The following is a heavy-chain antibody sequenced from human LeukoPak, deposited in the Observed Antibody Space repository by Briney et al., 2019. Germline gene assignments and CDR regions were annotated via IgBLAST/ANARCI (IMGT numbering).Heavy chain of an antibody. CDR1: GYTFTSYD. J-gene: IGHJ5*02. CDR3: ARGLHSSGWYWFDP. V-gene: IGHV1-8*01. CDR2: MNPNSGNT. Sequence: ASVNVSCKPSGYTFTSYDINWVRQATGQGLEWMGWMNPNSGNTGYAQKFQGRVTMTRNTSISTAYMELSSLRSEDTAVYYCARGLHSSGWYWFDPRGQGTLVTVSS. D-gene: IGHD6-19*01.